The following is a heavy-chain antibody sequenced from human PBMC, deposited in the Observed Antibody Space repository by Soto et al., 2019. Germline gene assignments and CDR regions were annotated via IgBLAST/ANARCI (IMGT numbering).Heavy chain of an antibody. CDR3: ARDLGRDSNQH. CDR2: IYTGGST. Sequence: EVQLVESGGDLIQPGGSLRLSCAASGFTVRSNYMSWVRQAPGKGLEWVSVIYTGGSTSYADSVKGRFTISRDNSKSTVYLQMNSLRPEDTAVYYCARDLGRDSNQHWGQGTLVTVSS. CDR1: GFTVRSNY. V-gene: IGHV3-53*01. D-gene: IGHD4-4*01. J-gene: IGHJ1*01.